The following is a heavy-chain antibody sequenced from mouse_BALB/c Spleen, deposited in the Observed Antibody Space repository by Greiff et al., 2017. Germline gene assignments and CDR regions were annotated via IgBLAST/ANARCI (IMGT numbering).Heavy chain of an antibody. CDR2: ISYSGST. V-gene: IGHV3-2*02. Sequence: VQLQQSGPGLVKPSQSLSLTCTVTGYSITSDYAWNWIRQFPGNKLEWMGYISYSGSTSYNPSLKSRISITRDTSKNQFFLQLNSVTTEDTATYYCARWGGNYAMDYWGQGTSVTVSS. J-gene: IGHJ4*01. CDR1: GYSITSDYA. CDR3: ARWGGNYAMDY.